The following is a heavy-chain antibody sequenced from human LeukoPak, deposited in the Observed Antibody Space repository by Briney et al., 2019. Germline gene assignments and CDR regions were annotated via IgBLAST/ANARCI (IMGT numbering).Heavy chain of an antibody. Sequence: SVKVSCQASGGTFRSDAISWVRQAPGQGLEWMGGIIPIFGTANYAQKFQGRVTITADESTSIVYMELSSLRSEDTAVYYCARDRLRWPKIDYWGQGTLVTVSS. CDR2: IIPIFGTA. J-gene: IGHJ4*02. D-gene: IGHD4-23*01. CDR3: ARDRLRWPKIDY. V-gene: IGHV1-69*13. CDR1: GGTFRSDA.